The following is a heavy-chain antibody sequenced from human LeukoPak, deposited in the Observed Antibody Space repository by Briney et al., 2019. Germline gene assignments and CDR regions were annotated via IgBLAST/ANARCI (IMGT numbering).Heavy chain of an antibody. D-gene: IGHD5-18*01. CDR1: GFTFSSYA. CDR2: ISYDGSNK. CDR3: AWGGDVDTAMVSDYYYYGMDV. Sequence: GGSLRLSCAASGFTFSSYAMHWVRQAPGKGLEWVAVISYDGSNKYYADSVKGRFTISRDNSKNTLYLQMNSLRAEDTAVYYCAWGGDVDTAMVSDYYYYGMDVWGQGTTVTVSS. J-gene: IGHJ6*02. V-gene: IGHV3-30-3*01.